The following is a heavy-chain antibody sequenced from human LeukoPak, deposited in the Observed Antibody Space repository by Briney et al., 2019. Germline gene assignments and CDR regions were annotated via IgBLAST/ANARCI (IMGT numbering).Heavy chain of an antibody. CDR3: ARGVEPLAANTLAY. CDR1: GGVVRSNY. D-gene: IGHD1-14*01. Sequence: AWSLRVSCIASGGVVRSNYMSCFRHGPGRELYRVSVIYIGGSTYYADSVKGRFTISRDNSKNTLYLEMNSLSPDDTAVYYCARGVEPLAANTLAYWGQGTLVTVSS. CDR2: IYIGGST. J-gene: IGHJ4*02. V-gene: IGHV3-53*01.